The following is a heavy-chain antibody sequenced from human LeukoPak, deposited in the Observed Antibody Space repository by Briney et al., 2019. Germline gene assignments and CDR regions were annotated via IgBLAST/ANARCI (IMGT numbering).Heavy chain of an antibody. V-gene: IGHV1-2*02. J-gene: IGHJ6*02. Sequence: ASVKVSCKASGYTFTGYYMHWVRQAPGQGLEWMGWINPNSGGTNYAQKFQGRVTMTRDTSISTACMELSRLRSDDTAVYYCARDMGNDSSGAGYGMDVWGQGTTVTVSS. CDR2: INPNSGGT. CDR1: GYTFTGYY. CDR3: ARDMGNDSSGAGYGMDV. D-gene: IGHD3-22*01.